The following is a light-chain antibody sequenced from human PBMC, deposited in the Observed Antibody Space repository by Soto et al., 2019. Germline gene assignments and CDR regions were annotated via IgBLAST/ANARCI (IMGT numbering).Light chain of an antibody. Sequence: QSVLSQPPSASGTPGQTVTISCSGGSSNIGGYHVHWYRQFPGRAPQLLIFPQIQRPSGVPDRFSGSQSGTAASLAISGLQFEDEADYYCAVWDDSLNGHLVFGGGTKLTVL. CDR1: SSNIGGYH. CDR2: PQI. J-gene: IGLJ2*01. V-gene: IGLV1-44*01. CDR3: AVWDDSLNGHLV.